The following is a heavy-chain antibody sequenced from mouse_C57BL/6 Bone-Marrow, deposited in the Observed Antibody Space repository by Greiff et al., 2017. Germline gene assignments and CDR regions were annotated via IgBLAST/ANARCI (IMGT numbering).Heavy chain of an antibody. V-gene: IGHV2-2*01. CDR3: ARKANWEEGFYAMDY. Sequence: QVQLQQSGPGLVQPSQSLSITCTVSGFSLTSYGVHWVRQSPGKGLEWLGVIWSGGSTDYNAAFISRLSISKDNSKSQVFFKMNSLQADDTAIYYCARKANWEEGFYAMDYWGQGTSVTVSS. J-gene: IGHJ4*01. D-gene: IGHD4-1*01. CDR2: IWSGGST. CDR1: GFSLTSYG.